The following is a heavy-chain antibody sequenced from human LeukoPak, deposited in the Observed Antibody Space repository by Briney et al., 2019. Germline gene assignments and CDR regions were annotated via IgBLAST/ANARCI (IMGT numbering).Heavy chain of an antibody. J-gene: IGHJ4*02. CDR1: GYTFTSYY. CDR3: ARGRRGWELRYGGHDY. D-gene: IGHD1-26*01. V-gene: IGHV1-46*01. CDR2: INPSGGST. Sequence: WASVKVSCKASGYTFTSYYMHWVRQAPGQGLEWMGIINPSGGSTSYAQKFQGRVTMTRDMSTSTVYMELSSLRSEDTAVYYCARGRRGWELRYGGHDYWGQGTLVTVSS.